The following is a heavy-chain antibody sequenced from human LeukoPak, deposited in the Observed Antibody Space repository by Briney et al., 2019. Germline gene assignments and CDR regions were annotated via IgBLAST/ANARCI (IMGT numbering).Heavy chain of an antibody. Sequence: GRSLRLSCAASGFTFSSYGMHWVRQAPGKGLEWVAAIWYDGSNKYYADSVKGRFTISRDNSKNTLYLQMNSLRAEDTAVYYCAKTARGDYYYYYMDVWGKGTTVTVSS. D-gene: IGHD3-10*01. V-gene: IGHV3-33*06. CDR2: IWYDGSNK. CDR1: GFTFSSYG. CDR3: AKTARGDYYYYYMDV. J-gene: IGHJ6*03.